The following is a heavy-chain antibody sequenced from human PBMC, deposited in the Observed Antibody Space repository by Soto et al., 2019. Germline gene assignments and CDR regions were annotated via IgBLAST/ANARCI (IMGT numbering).Heavy chain of an antibody. CDR3: ARDPNIVLVPAALRSYYYYYGMDV. Sequence: GGSLRLSCAASGFTFSSYAMSWVRQAPGKGLEWVANIKQDGSEKYYVDSVKGRFTISRDNAKNSLYLQMNSLRAEDTAVYYCARDPNIVLVPAALRSYYYYYGMDVWGQGTTVTVSS. CDR2: IKQDGSEK. V-gene: IGHV3-7*01. J-gene: IGHJ6*02. CDR1: GFTFSSYA. D-gene: IGHD2-2*01.